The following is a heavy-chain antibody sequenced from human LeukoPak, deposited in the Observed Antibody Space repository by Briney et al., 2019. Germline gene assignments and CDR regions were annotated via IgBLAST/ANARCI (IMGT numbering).Heavy chain of an antibody. D-gene: IGHD3-10*01. CDR1: GGSFSGYY. Sequence: PSETLSLTCAVYGGSFSGYYWSWIRQPPGKGLEWIGEINHSGSTNYNPSLKSRVTISVDTSKNQFSLKLSSVTAADTGVYYCARHVPMILWFGELSWFDPWGQGTLVTVSS. CDR3: ARHVPMILWFGELSWFDP. V-gene: IGHV4-34*01. CDR2: INHSGST. J-gene: IGHJ5*02.